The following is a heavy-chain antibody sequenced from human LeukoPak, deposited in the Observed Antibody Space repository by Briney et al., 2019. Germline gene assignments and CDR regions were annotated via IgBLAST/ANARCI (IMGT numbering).Heavy chain of an antibody. CDR3: AKDLLRIPIGDLVVVTSFDY. D-gene: IGHD3-22*01. CDR2: ISSSSSYI. CDR1: GFTFSSYS. J-gene: IGHJ4*02. Sequence: GGSLRLSCAASGFTFSSYSMNWVRQAPGKGLEWVSSISSSSSYIYYADSVKGRFTISRDNAKNTLHLQMNSLRAEDTAVYYCAKDLLRIPIGDLVVVTSFDYWGQGTLVTVSS. V-gene: IGHV3-21*04.